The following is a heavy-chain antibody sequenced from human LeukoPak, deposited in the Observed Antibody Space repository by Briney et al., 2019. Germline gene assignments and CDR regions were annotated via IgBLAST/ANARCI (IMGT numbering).Heavy chain of an antibody. CDR2: INPNSGAT. CDR1: GYTFTGYY. CDR3: ARDRSYTSSYYDY. Sequence: GASVKVSCKASGYTFTGYYMHWVRQAPGQGLEWMGWINPNSGATNYAQKFQGRVTMTRDTSSSTACMDLSRLTSDDTAVYYCARDRSYTSSYYDYWGQGTLVTVSS. D-gene: IGHD6-13*01. V-gene: IGHV1-2*02. J-gene: IGHJ4*02.